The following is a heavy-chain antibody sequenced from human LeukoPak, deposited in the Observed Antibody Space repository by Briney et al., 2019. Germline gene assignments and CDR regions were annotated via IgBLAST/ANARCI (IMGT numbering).Heavy chain of an antibody. D-gene: IGHD3-10*02. J-gene: IGHJ6*04. CDR1: GFTFNSYS. V-gene: IGHV3-21*01. CDR3: AELGITMIGGV. CDR2: ISGSTNYI. Sequence: PGGSLRLSCAASGFTFNSYSMNWVRQAPGKGLEWVSSISGSTNYIHYADSVKGRFTISRDNAKNSLYLQMNSLRAEDTAVYYCAELGITMIGGVWGKGTTVTISS.